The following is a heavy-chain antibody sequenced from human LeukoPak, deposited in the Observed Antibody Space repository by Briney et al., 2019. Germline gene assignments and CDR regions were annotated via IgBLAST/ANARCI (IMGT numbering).Heavy chain of an antibody. CDR3: ARHGAAAGAGYYFDY. V-gene: IGHV5-51*01. Sequence: GESLKISCKGSGYSFSDYWIGWVRQMPGKGLELMGIIYPGDSDIRYRPSFQGQVTISADKSISTAYLQWSSLKASDTAMYYCARHGAAAGAGYYFDYWGQGTLVTVSS. CDR2: IYPGDSDI. D-gene: IGHD6-13*01. CDR1: GYSFSDYW. J-gene: IGHJ4*02.